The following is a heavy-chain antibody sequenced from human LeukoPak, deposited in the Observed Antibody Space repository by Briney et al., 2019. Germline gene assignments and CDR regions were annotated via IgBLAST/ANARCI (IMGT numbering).Heavy chain of an antibody. D-gene: IGHD3-3*01. CDR2: ISGSGATM. CDR1: GFTFRTFS. Sequence: GGSLRLSCAASGFTFRTFSISWVRQAPGKGLEWISYISGSGATMYYADSVKGRFSISRDNAKSSLFMEMNSLGAEDTAVYYCARDYDFSDGPKRGFDLWGQGTLVTVSS. CDR3: ARDYDFSDGPKRGFDL. J-gene: IGHJ4*02. V-gene: IGHV3-48*01.